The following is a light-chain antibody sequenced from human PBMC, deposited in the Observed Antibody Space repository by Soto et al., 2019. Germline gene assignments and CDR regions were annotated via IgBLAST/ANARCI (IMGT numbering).Light chain of an antibody. CDR1: QSISNY. CDR2: AAS. CDR3: QQSYTTPLT. Sequence: DIRMTHSPSSLSASVGDIVTLTCRASQSISNYLNWYQQKPGKAPKLLIYAASSLQSGVPSRFSGSGSGTDFTLTISSLQPEDFATYYCQQSYTTPLTFGGGTKVDIK. J-gene: IGKJ4*01. V-gene: IGKV1-39*01.